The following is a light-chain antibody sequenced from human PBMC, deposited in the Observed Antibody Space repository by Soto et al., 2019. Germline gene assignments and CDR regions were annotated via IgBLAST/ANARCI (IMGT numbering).Light chain of an antibody. CDR2: ATD. J-gene: IGKJ5*01. V-gene: IGKV1-39*01. Sequence: DIQMTQSPSSLSAPVVERVTITCRASQTITNYLNWYQQQSGKAPKLLIYATDTLQSGVPSRFSGSGSGTDYTLTISSLQPEDFATYYCQQNYNTPQTFGQGTQLEIK. CDR3: QQNYNTPQT. CDR1: QTITNY.